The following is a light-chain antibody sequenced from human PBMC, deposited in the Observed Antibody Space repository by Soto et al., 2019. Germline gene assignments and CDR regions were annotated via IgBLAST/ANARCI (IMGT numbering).Light chain of an antibody. J-gene: IGKJ4*01. V-gene: IGKV3-15*01. CDR2: DTS. CDR3: QPYNNWPLT. CDR1: QSVSSY. Sequence: EIVLTQGPATLTLSPGERATLSCRASQSVSSYLAWYQHKPGQTPRLLIYDTSTRATGVPTRFSGSRSGAEFTLTINSLQSEDFAVYYCQPYNNWPLTFGGGTKVDI.